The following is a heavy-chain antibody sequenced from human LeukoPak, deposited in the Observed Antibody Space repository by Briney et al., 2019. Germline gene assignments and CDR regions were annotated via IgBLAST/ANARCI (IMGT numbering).Heavy chain of an antibody. V-gene: IGHV3-15*01. Sequence: GGSLRLSCAASGFTFSNAWMSWVRQAPGKGLEWVGRIKSKTDGGTTDYAAPVKGRFTISRDDSKNTLYLQMNSLKTEDTAVYYCTSRLYYDSSGYFLNDYWGQGTLVAVSS. CDR2: IKSKTDGGTT. D-gene: IGHD3-22*01. CDR3: TSRLYYDSSGYFLNDY. CDR1: GFTFSNAW. J-gene: IGHJ4*02.